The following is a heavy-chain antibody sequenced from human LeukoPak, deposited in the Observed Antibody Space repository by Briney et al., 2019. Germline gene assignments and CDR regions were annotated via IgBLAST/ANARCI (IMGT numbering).Heavy chain of an antibody. CDR1: GGSISSYY. CDR2: IYYSGST. Sequence: SETLSLTCTVSGGSISSYYWSWIRQPPGKGLEWIGYIYYSGSTNYNPSLKSRVTISVDASKNQFSLKLSSVTAADTAVYYCARASGYYYGYFQHWGQGTLVTVSS. D-gene: IGHD3-22*01. V-gene: IGHV4-59*01. CDR3: ARASGYYYGYFQH. J-gene: IGHJ1*01.